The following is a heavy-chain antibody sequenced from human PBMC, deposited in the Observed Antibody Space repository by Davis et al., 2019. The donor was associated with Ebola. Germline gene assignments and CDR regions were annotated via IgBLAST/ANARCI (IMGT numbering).Heavy chain of an antibody. CDR3: ASPGDYGAYYYYGMDV. CDR2: IIPILGIA. CDR1: GGTFSSYA. D-gene: IGHD4-17*01. Sequence: SVKVSCKASGGTFSSYAISWVRQAPGQGLEWMGRIIPILGIANYAQKFQGRVTITADKSTSTAYMELSSLRSEDTAVYYCASPGDYGAYYYYGMDVWGQGTTVTVSS. V-gene: IGHV1-69*04. J-gene: IGHJ6*02.